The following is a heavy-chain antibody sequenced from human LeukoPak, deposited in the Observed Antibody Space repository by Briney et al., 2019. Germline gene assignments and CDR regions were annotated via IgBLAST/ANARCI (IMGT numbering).Heavy chain of an antibody. V-gene: IGHV3-30*18. Sequence: GRSLRLSCAASGFTFSSYGMHWVRQAPGKGLEWVAIISHDGSDKYYADSVKGRFTISRDNSKNSLYLQMNSPRVEDTAVYYCAKDGLSGSAQRYFFDYWGQGSLVIVSS. CDR1: GFTFSSYG. J-gene: IGHJ4*02. CDR3: AKDGLSGSAQRYFFDY. D-gene: IGHD3-22*01. CDR2: ISHDGSDK.